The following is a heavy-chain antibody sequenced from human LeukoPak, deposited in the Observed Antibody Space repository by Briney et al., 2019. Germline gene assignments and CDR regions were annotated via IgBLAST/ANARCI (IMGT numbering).Heavy chain of an antibody. J-gene: IGHJ4*02. CDR2: IYPSGST. Sequence: SSETLSLTCTVSGGSISSYYWSWMRQPAGEALEWIGRIYPSGSTNYNPSLKSRVNMSVGTSQNQFSLKMTSVTAADTAVYYCARGASTTWPGNFDYWGQGTLVTVSS. D-gene: IGHD1-14*01. CDR1: GGSISSYY. CDR3: ARGASTTWPGNFDY. V-gene: IGHV4-4*07.